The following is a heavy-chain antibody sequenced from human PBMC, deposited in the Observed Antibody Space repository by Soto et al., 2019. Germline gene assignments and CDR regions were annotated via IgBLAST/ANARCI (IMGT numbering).Heavy chain of an antibody. CDR1: GYIFSDYD. Sequence: ASVKVSCKASGYIFSDYDINWLRQASGQGPEWMGWMNAKIGDTFCPQRFRGKFNMTWDTSLSTAYIEVGSLTSHDTAIYYCARGNTSNYAGFETWGKGNTVAVSS. J-gene: IGHJ6*04. D-gene: IGHD4-4*01. CDR3: ARGNTSNYAGFET. CDR2: MNAKIGDT. V-gene: IGHV1-8*01.